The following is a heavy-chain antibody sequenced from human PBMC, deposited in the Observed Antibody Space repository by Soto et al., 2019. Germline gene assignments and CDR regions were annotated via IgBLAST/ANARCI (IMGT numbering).Heavy chain of an antibody. Sequence: SVKVSCKASGGTFSSYAISWVRQAPGQGLEWMGGIIPIFGTANYAQKFQGRVTITADESTSTAYMELSSLRSEDTAVYYCAREGRCSSTSCYNYYYYGMDVWGQGTTVTVSS. CDR3: AREGRCSSTSCYNYYYYGMDV. J-gene: IGHJ6*02. V-gene: IGHV1-69*13. CDR2: IIPIFGTA. CDR1: GGTFSSYA. D-gene: IGHD2-2*02.